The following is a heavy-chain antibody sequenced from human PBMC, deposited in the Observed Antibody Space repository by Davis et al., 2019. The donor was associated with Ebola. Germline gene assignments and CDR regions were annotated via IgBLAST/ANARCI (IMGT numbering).Heavy chain of an antibody. Sequence: GESLKISCAASGFTVSSNYMSWVRQAPGKGLEWVSVIYSGGSTYYADSVKGRFTISRDNSKNTLYLQMNSLRAEDTAVYYCARGRAAVAGTGWFDPWGQGTLVTVSS. V-gene: IGHV3-66*01. CDR1: GFTVSSNY. CDR3: ARGRAAVAGTGWFDP. J-gene: IGHJ5*02. D-gene: IGHD6-19*01. CDR2: IYSGGST.